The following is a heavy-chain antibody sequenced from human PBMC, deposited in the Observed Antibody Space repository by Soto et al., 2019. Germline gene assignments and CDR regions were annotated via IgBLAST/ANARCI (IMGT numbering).Heavy chain of an antibody. J-gene: IGHJ3*02. V-gene: IGHV3-21*01. CDR3: ARGDSSGYYYVYSAFDI. CDR1: GFTFSSYS. Sequence: EVQLVESGGGLVKPGGSLRLSCAASGFTFSSYSMNWVRQAPGKGLEWVSSISSSSSYIYYADSVKGRFTISRDNAKNSLYLQMNSLRAEDTAVYYCARGDSSGYYYVYSAFDIWGQGTMVTVSS. CDR2: ISSSSSYI. D-gene: IGHD3-22*01.